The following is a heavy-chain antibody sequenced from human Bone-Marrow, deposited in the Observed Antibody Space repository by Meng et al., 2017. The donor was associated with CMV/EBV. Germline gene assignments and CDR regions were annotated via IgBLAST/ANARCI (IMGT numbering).Heavy chain of an antibody. D-gene: IGHD4-11*01. CDR3: ARTTVITYAIDV. CDR1: GFIFSDHY. J-gene: IGHJ6*02. CDR2: IRNKANSYRT. V-gene: IGHV3-72*01. Sequence: GESLKISCVASGFIFSDHYIDWVRQAPEKGLEWVGRIRNKANSYRTEYAASVQGRFTVSGDDSQNSVYLQMNSLKIEDTAVYYCARTTVITYAIDVWGQGTTVTVSS.